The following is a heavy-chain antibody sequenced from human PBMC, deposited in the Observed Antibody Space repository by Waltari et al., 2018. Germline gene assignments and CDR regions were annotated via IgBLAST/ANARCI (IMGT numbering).Heavy chain of an antibody. Sequence: QLQLQESGPGLVKPSETLSLTCTVSGGSISSSSYYWGWIRQPPGKGLEWIGSIYYSGSPSYTPSLKSRVTISVDTSKNQFSLKLSSVTAADTAVYYCARERRGGDCYDYWGQGTLVTVSS. CDR1: GGSISSSSYY. J-gene: IGHJ4*02. CDR3: ARERRGGDCYDY. V-gene: IGHV4-39*07. CDR2: IYYSGSP. D-gene: IGHD2-21*01.